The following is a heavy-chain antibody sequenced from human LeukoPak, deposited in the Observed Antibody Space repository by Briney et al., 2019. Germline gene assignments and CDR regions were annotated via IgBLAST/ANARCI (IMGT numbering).Heavy chain of an antibody. D-gene: IGHD6-19*01. CDR2: ISSSSSYI. Sequence: GGSLRLSCAASGFTFSSYAMSWVRQAPGKGLEWVSSISSSSSYIYYADSVKGRFTISRDNAKNSLYLQMNSLRAEDTAVYYCARSGSGWDNYFDYWGQGTLATVSS. J-gene: IGHJ4*02. CDR1: GFTFSSYA. V-gene: IGHV3-21*01. CDR3: ARSGSGWDNYFDY.